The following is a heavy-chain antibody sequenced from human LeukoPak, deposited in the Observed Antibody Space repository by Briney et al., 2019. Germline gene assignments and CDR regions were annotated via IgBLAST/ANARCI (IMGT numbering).Heavy chain of an antibody. CDR1: GGTFSSYA. V-gene: IGHV1-69*04. CDR3: ARGHYDSSLDDAFDI. D-gene: IGHD3-22*01. J-gene: IGHJ3*02. CDR2: IIPIFGIA. Sequence: ASVKVSCKASGGTFSSYAISWVRQAPGQGLEWMGRIIPIFGIANYAQKFQGRVTITADKSTSTAYMELSSLRSEDTAVYYCARGHYDSSLDDAFDIWGQGTMVTVSS.